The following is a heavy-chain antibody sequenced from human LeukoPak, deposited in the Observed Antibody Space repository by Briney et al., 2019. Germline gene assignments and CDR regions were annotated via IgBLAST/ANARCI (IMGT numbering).Heavy chain of an antibody. CDR1: GFTFSSSS. J-gene: IGHJ4*02. CDR3: AREKDTALDY. D-gene: IGHD5-18*01. CDR2: ISSSSSYI. V-gene: IGHV3-21*01. Sequence: VKPGGSLRLSCAAAGFTFSSSSMDRVRQAPGKGLEWVSSISSSSSYIYYADSVKGRFTISRDNAKNSLYLQMNSLRAEDTAVYYSAREKDTALDYWGQGTLVTVSS.